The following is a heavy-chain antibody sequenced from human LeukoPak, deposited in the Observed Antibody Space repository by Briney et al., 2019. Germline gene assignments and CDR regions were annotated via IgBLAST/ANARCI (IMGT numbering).Heavy chain of an antibody. V-gene: IGHV3-33*06. Sequence: GGPLRLLCAASGFTYSSYGVHWPRQAPGKAREGVADIWYYGSNKYYPDAVKGRFTISKDNSKNKLYLQMNSLRAEDTAVYYCAKDLLWFGELSGNWFDPWGRGTVVTVSS. J-gene: IGHJ5*02. D-gene: IGHD3-10*01. CDR2: IWYYGSNK. CDR3: AKDLLWFGELSGNWFDP. CDR1: GFTYSSYG.